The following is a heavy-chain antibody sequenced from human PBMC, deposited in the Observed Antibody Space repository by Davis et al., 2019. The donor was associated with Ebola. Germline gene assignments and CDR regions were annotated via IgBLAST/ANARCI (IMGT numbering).Heavy chain of an antibody. D-gene: IGHD2-2*01. Sequence: GESLKISCAASGFTFSSYSMNWVRQAPGKGLEWVSSISISSSYIYYADSVKGRFTISRDNAKNSLYLQMNSLRAEDTAVYYCARAHHPLDIVVVPAHLYYYYGMDVWGQGTTVTVSS. J-gene: IGHJ6*02. CDR2: ISISSSYI. V-gene: IGHV3-21*01. CDR3: ARAHHPLDIVVVPAHLYYYYGMDV. CDR1: GFTFSSYS.